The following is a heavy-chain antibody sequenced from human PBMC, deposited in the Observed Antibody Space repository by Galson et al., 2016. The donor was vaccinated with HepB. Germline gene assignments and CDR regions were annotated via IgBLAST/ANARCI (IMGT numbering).Heavy chain of an antibody. CDR2: IIFTLGPP. CDR1: GYTFTNYV. D-gene: IGHD2-2*01. CDR3: AGVAAAMRGTFDR. J-gene: IGHJ5*02. Sequence: SVKVSCKASGYTFTNYVISWVRQAPGQGLEWLGGIIFTLGPPSYAQKFQGRVTITADESTSTAYMELSSLRSEDTAVYYCAGVAAAMRGTFDRGGQGTLGTVSS. V-gene: IGHV1-69*13.